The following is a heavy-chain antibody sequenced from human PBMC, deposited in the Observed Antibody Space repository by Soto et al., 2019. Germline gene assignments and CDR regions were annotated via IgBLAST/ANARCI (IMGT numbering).Heavy chain of an antibody. V-gene: IGHV4-34*01. Sequence: QVQLQQWGAGLLKPSETLSLTCAVYGGSFSGYYWSWIRQPPGKGLEWIGEINHSGSTNYNPSLKSRVTTSVDPSKNQFSLKLSSVTAADTAVYYCARVPPGLGYCSSTSCNWFDPWGQGTLVTVSS. CDR2: INHSGST. J-gene: IGHJ5*02. CDR3: ARVPPGLGYCSSTSCNWFDP. D-gene: IGHD2-2*01. CDR1: GGSFSGYY.